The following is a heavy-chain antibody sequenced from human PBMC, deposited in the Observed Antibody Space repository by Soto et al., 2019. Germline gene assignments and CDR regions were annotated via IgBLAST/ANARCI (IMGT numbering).Heavy chain of an antibody. V-gene: IGHV1-69*13. D-gene: IGHD5-18*01. J-gene: IGHJ5*02. CDR3: ARDLSKEKWIQLWALGNWCDP. CDR2: SIPIFGTA. Sequence: SVKVSCKASGGTFSNYAISWVRQAPGQGLEGMGGSIPIFGTANYAQKFQGRVTITADESTSTAYMELSSLRSEDTAVYYCARDLSKEKWIQLWALGNWCDPWEQGTLVTVSS. CDR1: GGTFSNYA.